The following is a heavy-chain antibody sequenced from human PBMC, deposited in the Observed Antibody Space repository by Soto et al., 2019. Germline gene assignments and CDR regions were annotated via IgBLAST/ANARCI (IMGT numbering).Heavy chain of an antibody. CDR3: AKARADYYDSSGYPVDY. Sequence: EVQLLESGGGLVQPGGSLRLSCAASGFTFSSYAMSWVRQAPGKGLEWVSAISGSGGSTYYADSVKGRFTISRDNSKNTLYLQMNSLRAEATAVHYCAKARADYYDSSGYPVDYWGQGTLVTVSS. V-gene: IGHV3-23*01. CDR2: ISGSGGST. J-gene: IGHJ4*02. CDR1: GFTFSSYA. D-gene: IGHD3-22*01.